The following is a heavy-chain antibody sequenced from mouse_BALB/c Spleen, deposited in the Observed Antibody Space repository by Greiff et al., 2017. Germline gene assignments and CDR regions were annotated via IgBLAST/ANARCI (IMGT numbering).Heavy chain of an antibody. D-gene: IGHD2-4*01. V-gene: IGHV5-6-4*01. J-gene: IGHJ2*01. CDR1: GFTFSSYT. CDR2: ISSGGSDT. CDR3: TRDSYDYDGAHYFDY. Sequence: DVMLVESGGGLVKPGGSLNLSCAASGFTFSSYTMSWVRQTPEKRLAWVATISSGGSDTYYPDSVKGRFIISRDNAKNTLYLEMGILKSEDTAMYYSTRDSYDYDGAHYFDYWGQGTTLTVSS.